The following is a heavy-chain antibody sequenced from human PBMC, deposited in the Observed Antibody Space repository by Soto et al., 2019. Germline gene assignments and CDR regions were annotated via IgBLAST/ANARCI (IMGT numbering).Heavy chain of an antibody. CDR2: ISAYNGNT. J-gene: IGHJ4*02. CDR1: GYTFTSYG. V-gene: IGHV1-18*01. D-gene: IGHD6-19*01. CDR3: ARAPLDSFRQWLVRNFDY. Sequence: QVQLVQSGAEVKKPGASVKVSCKASGYTFTSYGISWVRQAPGQGLEWMGWISAYNGNTNYAQKLQGRVTMTTNTXTXTXXIELRSLRSDDPAVYSCARAPLDSFRQWLVRNFDYGGQGTLVTVSS.